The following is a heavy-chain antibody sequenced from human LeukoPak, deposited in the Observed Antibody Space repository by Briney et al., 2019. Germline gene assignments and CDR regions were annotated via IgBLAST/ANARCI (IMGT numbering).Heavy chain of an antibody. CDR2: IYTSGST. Sequence: SETLSLTCTVSGGSISSYYWSWIRQPAGKGLEWIGRIYTSGSTNYNPSLRSRVTMSVDTSKNQFSLKLSSVTAADTAVYYCAREHDSSGYLYYFDYWGQGTLVTVSS. CDR1: GGSISSYY. V-gene: IGHV4-4*07. J-gene: IGHJ4*02. D-gene: IGHD3-22*01. CDR3: AREHDSSGYLYYFDY.